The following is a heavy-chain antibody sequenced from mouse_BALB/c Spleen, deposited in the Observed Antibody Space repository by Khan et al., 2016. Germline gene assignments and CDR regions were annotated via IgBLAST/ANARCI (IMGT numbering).Heavy chain of an antibody. CDR1: GYSITSYYA. CDR3: AEELCWFDY. J-gene: IGHJ3*01. CDR2: ITYSGNT. Sequence: EVQLQESGPGLVKPSQSLSLTCTVTGYSITSYYAWCWIRQFPGNKLELVGYITYSGNTNYNPSLKSRISITRDTSQTQLFLHMNSVTTEDTATYYWAEELCWFDYWGQGTLVTVSA. D-gene: IGHD4-1*01. V-gene: IGHV3-2*02.